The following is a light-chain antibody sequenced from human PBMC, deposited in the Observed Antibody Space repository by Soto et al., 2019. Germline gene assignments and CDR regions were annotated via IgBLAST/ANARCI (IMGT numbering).Light chain of an antibody. CDR3: QQYARSIT. J-gene: IGKJ5*01. Sequence: DIVLTQSSGALSFSPGERATLSCRASQSVSSKDLAWYHQQPGQAPRVLIYGTSIRASGVPDRFSGSGSGTVFTLTVSRLEPEYFAVYYCQQYARSITFGQGTRLEI. CDR2: GTS. V-gene: IGKV3-20*01. CDR1: QSVSSKD.